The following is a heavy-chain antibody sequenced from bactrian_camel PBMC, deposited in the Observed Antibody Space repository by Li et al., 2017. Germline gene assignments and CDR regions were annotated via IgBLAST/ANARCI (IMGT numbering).Heavy chain of an antibody. CDR1: GFTFTSVW. CDR3: AADEYNLGLARSYTY. V-gene: IGHV3S1*01. J-gene: IGHJ4*01. D-gene: IGHD5*01. CDR2: ISGGGEYT. Sequence: HVQLVESGGGLVQPGGSLRLSCAASGFTFTSVWMYWIRQAPGKGFEWVSAISGGGEYTYYTDSMKGRFTVSRDNARQTPNLQMNGLNSDDTAMYYCAADEYNLGLARSYTYWGQGTQVTVS.